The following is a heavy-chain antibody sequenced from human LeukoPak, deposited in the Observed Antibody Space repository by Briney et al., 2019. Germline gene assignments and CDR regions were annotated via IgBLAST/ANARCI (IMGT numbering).Heavy chain of an antibody. CDR3: ARESSWAPDY. D-gene: IGHD1-26*01. V-gene: IGHV3-9*01. J-gene: IGHJ4*02. Sequence: QPGGSLRLSCAASGFTFDDYAMHWVRQAPGKGLEWVSGISWNSGSIGYADSVKGRFTISRDNAKNTLFLQMNSLRAEDTAVYYCARESSWAPDYWGQGTLVTVSS. CDR2: ISWNSGSI. CDR1: GFTFDDYA.